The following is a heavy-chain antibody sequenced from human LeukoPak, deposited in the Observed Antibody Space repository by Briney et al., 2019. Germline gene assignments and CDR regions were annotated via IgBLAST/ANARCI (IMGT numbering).Heavy chain of an antibody. Sequence: GGSLRLSCAASGFTFSSYGMHWVRQAPGKGLEWVAFIRYDGSNKYYADSVKGRFTISRDNSKNTLYLQMNSLRAEDTAVYYCAKGPYYDSSGYYPAKGGYFDYWGQGTLVTVSS. CDR1: GFTFSSYG. CDR2: IRYDGSNK. J-gene: IGHJ4*02. D-gene: IGHD3-22*01. V-gene: IGHV3-30*02. CDR3: AKGPYYDSSGYYPAKGGYFDY.